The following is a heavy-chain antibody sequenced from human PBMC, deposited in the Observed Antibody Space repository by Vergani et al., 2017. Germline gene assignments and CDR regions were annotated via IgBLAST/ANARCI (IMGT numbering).Heavy chain of an antibody. V-gene: IGHV4-34*01. D-gene: IGHD3-3*01. Sequence: QVQLQQWGAGLLKPSETLSLTCAVYGGSFRGYYWSWICNRPPEGLEWSGEINQSRSTNYNPSLKSRVTISVDTSKNQFSLKLSSVTAADTAVYYCASSGEARTYYDFWSGYYLLDYWGQGTLVTVSS. J-gene: IGHJ4*02. CDR1: GGSFRGYY. CDR3: ASSGEARTYYDFWSGYYLLDY. CDR2: INQSRST.